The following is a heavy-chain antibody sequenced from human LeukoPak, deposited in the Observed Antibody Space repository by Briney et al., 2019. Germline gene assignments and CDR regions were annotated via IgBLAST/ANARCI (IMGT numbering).Heavy chain of an antibody. Sequence: PSETLSLTCTVSAGSISTGSYYWSWIRQPAGKGLECIGRIYTSGSTNYNPSLKSRVTISVDTSKNQFSLKLSSVTAADTAVYYCARATYYYDSSGRTDAFDIWGQGTMVTVSS. J-gene: IGHJ3*02. CDR1: AGSISTGSYY. CDR2: IYTSGST. D-gene: IGHD3-22*01. CDR3: ARATYYYDSSGRTDAFDI. V-gene: IGHV4-61*02.